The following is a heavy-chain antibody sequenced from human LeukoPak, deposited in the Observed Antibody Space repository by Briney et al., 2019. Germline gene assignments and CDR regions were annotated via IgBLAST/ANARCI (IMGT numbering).Heavy chain of an antibody. CDR1: GFTFSNYA. CDR2: IKSDGTYR. Sequence: GGSLRLSCAASGFTFSNYAMHWVRQAPGKGLVCVARIKSDGTYRDYGDSVRGRFTISRDNAKDTLYLQMNSLRAEDTAVYYCVRDDRSYGVDYWGQGTPVTVSS. J-gene: IGHJ4*02. D-gene: IGHD4-17*01. CDR3: VRDDRSYGVDY. V-gene: IGHV3-74*01.